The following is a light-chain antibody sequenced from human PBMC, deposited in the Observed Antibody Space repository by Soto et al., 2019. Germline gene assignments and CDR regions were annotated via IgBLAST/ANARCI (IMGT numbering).Light chain of an antibody. Sequence: QSALTQPASVSGSPGQSITISCTGTSSDVGSYNLVSWYQQHPGKAPKLMISEGSKRPSGVSNRFSGSKSGNTASLTISGLQAEDEADYYCCSYAGSNTLYVFGTGTKLTVL. CDR3: CSYAGSNTLYV. CDR2: EGS. J-gene: IGLJ1*01. CDR1: SSDVGSYNL. V-gene: IGLV2-23*01.